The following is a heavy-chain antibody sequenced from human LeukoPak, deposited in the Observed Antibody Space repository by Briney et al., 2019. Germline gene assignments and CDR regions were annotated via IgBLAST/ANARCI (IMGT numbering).Heavy chain of an antibody. D-gene: IGHD5-12*01. CDR3: ARNKVATIDYYYYMDV. CDR1: GYTFTGYY. CDR2: IDPNSGGT. Sequence: ASVKVSCKASGYTFTGYYMHWVRQAPGQGLEWMGWIDPNSGGTNYAQKFQGRVTMTRDTSIGTAYMELSRLRSDDTAVYYCARNKVATIDYYYYMDVWGKGTTVTVSS. V-gene: IGHV1-2*02. J-gene: IGHJ6*03.